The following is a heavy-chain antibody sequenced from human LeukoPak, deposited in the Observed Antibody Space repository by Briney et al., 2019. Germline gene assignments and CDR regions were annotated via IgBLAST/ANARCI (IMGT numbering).Heavy chain of an antibody. CDR3: ARCDGDYTDYYYYYGMDV. Sequence: WVKVSCKASGGTFSSYAISWVRQASGQGLEWMGRIIPILGIANYAQKFQGRVTITADKSTSTAYMELSSLRSEDTAVYYCARCDGDYTDYYYYYGMDVWGQGTTVTVSS. CDR2: IIPILGIA. V-gene: IGHV1-69*04. D-gene: IGHD4-17*01. J-gene: IGHJ6*02. CDR1: GGTFSSYA.